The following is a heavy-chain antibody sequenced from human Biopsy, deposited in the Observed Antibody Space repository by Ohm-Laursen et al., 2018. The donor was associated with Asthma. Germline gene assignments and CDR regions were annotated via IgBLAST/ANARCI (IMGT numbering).Heavy chain of an antibody. CDR1: GASIKTDDHY. V-gene: IGHV4-30-4*01. J-gene: IGHJ5*02. Sequence: SQTLSLTCTVSGASIKTDDHYWSWLRQPPGKGLEWFGFIHYSGSTSYNPSLKGGVTISVDTPKNQFSLKLSSVTAADTAVYYCARASVAASSNWFDPWGQGTLVTVS. D-gene: IGHD6-19*01. CDR3: ARASVAASSNWFDP. CDR2: IHYSGST.